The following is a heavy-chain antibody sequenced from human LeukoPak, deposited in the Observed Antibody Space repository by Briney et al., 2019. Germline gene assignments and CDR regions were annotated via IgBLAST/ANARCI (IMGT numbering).Heavy chain of an antibody. J-gene: IGHJ4*02. V-gene: IGHV1-3*01. Sequence: GASVKVSCKASGYTFTNHAMHWVRQAPGQGLEWMGWIDAANGNTKYSQKFQGRVTITRDTSASIVYMELSSLRSEDTAVYYCAREHSSSFDYWGQGTLVTVSS. CDR2: IDAANGNT. CDR1: GYTFTNHA. D-gene: IGHD6-13*01. CDR3: AREHSSSFDY.